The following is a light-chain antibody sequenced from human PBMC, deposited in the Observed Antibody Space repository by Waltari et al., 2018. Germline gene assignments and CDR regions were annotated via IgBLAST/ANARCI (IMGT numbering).Light chain of an antibody. Sequence: QSVLTQPPSVSGSPGQRVTISCSGSSSSFGRNYVFWYQQPPGTAPKLLIYRNDQRLSRVPDLFSGSKSGTSASLAISGLHSEDEAAYYCAAWDDSLSGLWVFGGGTMLTVL. V-gene: IGLV1-47*01. CDR3: AAWDDSLSGLWV. J-gene: IGLJ3*02. CDR2: RND. CDR1: SSSFGRNY.